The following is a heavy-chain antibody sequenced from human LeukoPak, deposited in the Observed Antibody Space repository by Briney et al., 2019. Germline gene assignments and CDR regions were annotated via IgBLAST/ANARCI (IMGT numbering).Heavy chain of an antibody. CDR3: AQDVITMVRGASDY. V-gene: IGHV3-74*01. CDR1: GFTFSSYW. D-gene: IGHD3-10*01. J-gene: IGHJ4*02. Sequence: PGGSLRLSCAASGFTFSSYWMHWVRQAPGKGLVWVSRINTDGSSTSYADSVKGRFTISRDNAKNTLYLQMNSLRAEDTAVYYCAQDVITMVRGASDYWGQGTVVTVSS. CDR2: INTDGSST.